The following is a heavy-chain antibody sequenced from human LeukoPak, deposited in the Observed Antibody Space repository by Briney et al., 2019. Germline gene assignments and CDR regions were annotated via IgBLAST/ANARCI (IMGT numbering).Heavy chain of an antibody. D-gene: IGHD5-18*01. CDR2: KYYSGST. J-gene: IGHJ4*02. Sequence: SETLSLTCDVSGFSINTCCYYWTWMRQPPGKGLEWIGYKYYSGSTRYNSSLRSRLTISLDTSKNQFSLRLTSVTAADTAVYYCARGRSYGFDFDSWGPGTLVIVSS. CDR1: GFSINTCCYY. V-gene: IGHV4-61*01. CDR3: ARGRSYGFDFDS.